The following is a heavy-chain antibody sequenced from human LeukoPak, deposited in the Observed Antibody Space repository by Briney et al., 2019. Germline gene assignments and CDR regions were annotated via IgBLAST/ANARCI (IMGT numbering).Heavy chain of an antibody. CDR2: IYTSGST. CDR1: GGSISSYY. J-gene: IGHJ5*02. D-gene: IGHD3-10*01. CDR3: ARATEVWFGELSSWFDP. Sequence: SETLSLTCTVSGGSISSYYWSWIRQPAGKGLEWIGRIYTSGSTNYNPSLKSRVTMSVDTSKNQFSLKLSSVTAADTAVYYCARATEVWFGELSSWFDPWGQGTLVTVSS. V-gene: IGHV4-4*07.